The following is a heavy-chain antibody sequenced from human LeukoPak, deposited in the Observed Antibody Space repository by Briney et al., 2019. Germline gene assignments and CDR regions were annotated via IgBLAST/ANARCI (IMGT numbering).Heavy chain of an antibody. D-gene: IGHD3-22*01. Sequence: GGSLRLSCAASGFIFNTYAVTWVRQAPGKGLEWVSSVSGSGDSTYYAESVKGRLSVSRDNSKNMLYLQMSSLRADDTAVYYCATTKWFIGYWGQGTLVTVSS. V-gene: IGHV3-23*01. CDR3: ATTKWFIGY. CDR1: GFIFNTYA. J-gene: IGHJ4*02. CDR2: VSGSGDST.